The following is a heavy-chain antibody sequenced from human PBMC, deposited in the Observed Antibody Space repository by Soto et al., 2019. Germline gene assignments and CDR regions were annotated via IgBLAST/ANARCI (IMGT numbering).Heavy chain of an antibody. J-gene: IGHJ4*02. V-gene: IGHV4-39*01. Sequence: QLHLQESGPGLVKPSETLSLTCTVSGDSFSTSNYYWGWIRQPPGKGLEWIGNIFYGGGTGVTYYNPSLQSRVIISVDPSKNQFSLKLRSITAADTAFYFCARRGGGDSLFDSWGQGKLVTVSS. CDR1: GDSFSTSNYY. CDR2: IFYGGGTGVT. D-gene: IGHD4-17*01. CDR3: ARRGGGDSLFDS.